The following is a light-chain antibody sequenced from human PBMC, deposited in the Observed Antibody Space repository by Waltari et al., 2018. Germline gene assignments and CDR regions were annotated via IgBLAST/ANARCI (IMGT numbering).Light chain of an antibody. CDR2: GAS. Sequence: EIVMTQSPATLSVAPGARAPLASRASPTVSTKLAWYQKKPGQPPRRLIYGASTRATGVPARFSVSGSGTEFNLTIGSLHSEDFAVYYCQQYNNWSRTFGQGTKVEIK. V-gene: IGKV3-15*01. J-gene: IGKJ1*01. CDR1: PTVSTK. CDR3: QQYNNWSRT.